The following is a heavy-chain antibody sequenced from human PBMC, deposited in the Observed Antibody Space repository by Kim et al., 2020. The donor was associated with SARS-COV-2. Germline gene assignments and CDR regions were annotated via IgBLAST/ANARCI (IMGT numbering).Heavy chain of an antibody. Sequence: GRFTISRDNSKNPLFLQMNSLRADDTAVYYCAKTGYYVSRGYYFRTHFDYWGQGTLVTVSS. D-gene: IGHD3-22*01. J-gene: IGHJ4*02. V-gene: IGHV3-30*02. CDR3: AKTGYYVSRGYYFRTHFDY.